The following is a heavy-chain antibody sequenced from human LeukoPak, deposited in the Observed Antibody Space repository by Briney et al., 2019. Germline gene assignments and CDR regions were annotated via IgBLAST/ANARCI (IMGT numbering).Heavy chain of an antibody. J-gene: IGHJ4*02. D-gene: IGHD3-16*01. CDR1: GGSFSGYY. CDR2: INHSGSS. CDR3: ARGNSPLGELFY. Sequence: SETLSLTCAVYGGSFSGYYWSWPRQPPGKGLEWVGEINHSGSSNYNPSLKSRVTISVDTSKNQFSLKLSSVTAADTAVYYCARGNSPLGELFYWGQGTLVTVSS. V-gene: IGHV4-34*01.